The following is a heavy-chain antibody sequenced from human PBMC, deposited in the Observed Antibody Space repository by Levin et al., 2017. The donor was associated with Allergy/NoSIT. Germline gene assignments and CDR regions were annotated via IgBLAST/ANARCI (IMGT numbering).Heavy chain of an antibody. V-gene: IGHV1-8*01. CDR1: GYTFTIYD. CDR3: AREFRGTRGV. Sequence: AASVKVSCKASGYTFTIYDINWVRQATGQGLEWMGWLNPDSGDTGYAQKFQGRVTMTRNTSISTAYMELSSLRYEDTAVYYCAREFRGTRGVWGQGTLVTVSS. CDR2: LNPDSGDT. J-gene: IGHJ4*02. D-gene: IGHD1-26*01.